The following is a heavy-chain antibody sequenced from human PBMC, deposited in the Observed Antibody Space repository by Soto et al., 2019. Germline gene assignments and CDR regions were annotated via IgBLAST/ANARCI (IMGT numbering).Heavy chain of an antibody. J-gene: IGHJ5*02. CDR2: IIPIFRTP. CDR3: ARSTGSGFRPGTHRFNWFDP. CDR1: GVTFSSFA. D-gene: IGHD5-12*01. V-gene: IGHV1-69*01. Sequence: QVQLVQYGAEVKQPGSSVKVSCQASGVTFSSFAISWVRQAPGQGLEWMGGIIPIFRTPNYAQNFQGRVTITADESTSSVYMALSRLRSEDTAVYYCARSTGSGFRPGTHRFNWFDPWGQGTLVTVSS.